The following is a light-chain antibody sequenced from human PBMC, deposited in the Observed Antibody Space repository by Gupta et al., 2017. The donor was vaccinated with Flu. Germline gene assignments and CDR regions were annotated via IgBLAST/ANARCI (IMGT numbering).Light chain of an antibody. J-gene: IGKJ1*01. V-gene: IGKV3-15*01. CDR1: PSVSSN. CDR2: GAS. Sequence: LSCWASPSVSSNLAWYQQKPGQGPRLLIHGASTRASGIPARFSGSGXGTXFTLTIXSLQSEDFAVYYCQQDMNWPRTFGXGTRVEIK. CDR3: QQDMNWPRT.